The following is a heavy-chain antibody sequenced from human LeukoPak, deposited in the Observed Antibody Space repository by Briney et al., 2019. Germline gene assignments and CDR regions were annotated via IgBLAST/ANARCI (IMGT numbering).Heavy chain of an antibody. Sequence: GASVKVSCKASGYTFTGYYMHWVRQAPGQGLEWMGWINPNSGGTNYAQRFQGRVTMTRDTSISTAYMELSRLRSDDTAVYYCARDLPVYYYDSSGYYYESDYWGQGTLVTVSS. CDR2: INPNSGGT. J-gene: IGHJ4*02. D-gene: IGHD3-22*01. CDR1: GYTFTGYY. V-gene: IGHV1-2*02. CDR3: ARDLPVYYYDSSGYYYESDY.